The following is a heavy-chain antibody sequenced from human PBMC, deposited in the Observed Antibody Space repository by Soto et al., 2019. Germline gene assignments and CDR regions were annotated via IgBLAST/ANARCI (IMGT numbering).Heavy chain of an antibody. D-gene: IGHD6-13*01. CDR3: ARIRWAAAGTPIDWFDP. CDR1: GFSLSTSGMC. J-gene: IGHJ5*02. V-gene: IGHV2-70*01. Sequence: ESGPTLVNPTQTLTLTCTFSGFSLSTSGMCVSWIRQPPGKALEWLALIDWDDDKYYSTSLKTRLTISKDTSKNQVVLTMTNMDPVDTATCYCARIRWAAAGTPIDWFDPWGQGTLVTVSS. CDR2: IDWDDDK.